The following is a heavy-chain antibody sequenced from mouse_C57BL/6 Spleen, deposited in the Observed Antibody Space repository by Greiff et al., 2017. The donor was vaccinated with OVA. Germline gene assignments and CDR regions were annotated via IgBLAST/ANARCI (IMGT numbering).Heavy chain of an antibody. Sequence: VQLQQSGPGLVKPSQSLSLTCSVTGYSITSGYYWNWIRQFPGNKLEWMGYISYDGSNNYNPSLKNRISITRDTSKNQFFLKLNSVTTEDTATYYCARERVDGYYDYYAMDYWGQGTSVTVSS. CDR2: ISYDGSN. CDR3: ARERVDGYYDYYAMDY. V-gene: IGHV3-6*01. D-gene: IGHD2-3*01. J-gene: IGHJ4*01. CDR1: GYSITSGYY.